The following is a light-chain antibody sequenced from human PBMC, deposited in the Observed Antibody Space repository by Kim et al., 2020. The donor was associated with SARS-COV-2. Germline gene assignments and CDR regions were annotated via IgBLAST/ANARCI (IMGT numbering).Light chain of an antibody. CDR2: AAS. V-gene: IGKV1-27*01. CDR1: QGISNS. CDR3: QKYNSAPPWT. J-gene: IGKJ1*01. Sequence: DIQMTQSPSSLSASVGDRVTITCRASQGISNSLAWYQQKPGKVPKLLIYAASTLQSGVPSRFSGSGSGTDFTLTISSLQAEVVATYYCQKYNSAPPWTFGQGTKVDIK.